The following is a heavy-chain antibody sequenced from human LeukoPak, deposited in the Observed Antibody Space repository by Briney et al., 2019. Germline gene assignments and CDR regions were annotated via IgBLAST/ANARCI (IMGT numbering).Heavy chain of an antibody. CDR3: AKDKFGGVVIS. V-gene: IGHV3-23*01. D-gene: IGHD3-3*01. Sequence: QSGGSLRLSCAASGFTFSSYWMSWVRQAPGKGLEWVSAISGSGGSTYYADSVKGRFTISRDNSKNTLYLQMNSLRAEDTAVYYCAKDKFGGVVISWGQGTLVTVSS. J-gene: IGHJ5*02. CDR2: ISGSGGST. CDR1: GFTFSSYW.